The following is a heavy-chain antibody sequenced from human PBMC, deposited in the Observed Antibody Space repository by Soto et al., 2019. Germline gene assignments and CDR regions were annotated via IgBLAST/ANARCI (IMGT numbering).Heavy chain of an antibody. D-gene: IGHD1-1*01. CDR2: ISAHNGNT. CDR3: ARGRYGDY. V-gene: IGHV1-18*01. CDR1: GYAFTTYG. J-gene: IGHJ4*02. Sequence: VHLVQSGAEVKKPGASVKVSCKGSGYAFTTYGITWVRQAPGQGLEWMAWISAHNGNTNYAQKLQGRVTVTRDTSTSTAYMELRSLRSDDTAVYYCARGRYGDYWGQGALVTVSS.